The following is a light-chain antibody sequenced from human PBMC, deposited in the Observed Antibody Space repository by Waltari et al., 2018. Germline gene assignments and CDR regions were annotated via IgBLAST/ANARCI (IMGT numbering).Light chain of an antibody. CDR3: QQSHGVPYT. Sequence: DIQMTQSPSSLSPSVGDRIIITCRASQDINRNLNWYQKQVGKAPKLLIYGASNLQSGVPSRFSGSGSETDYTLIISSLQPEDSASYFCQQSHGVPYTFGQETKLVIK. CDR1: QDINRN. CDR2: GAS. J-gene: IGKJ2*01. V-gene: IGKV1-39*01.